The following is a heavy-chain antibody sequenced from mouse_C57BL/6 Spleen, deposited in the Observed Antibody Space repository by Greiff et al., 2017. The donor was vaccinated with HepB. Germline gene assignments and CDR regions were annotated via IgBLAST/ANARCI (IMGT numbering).Heavy chain of an antibody. CDR2: IYPGDGDT. CDR1: GYAFSSSW. Sequence: VQLQQSGPELVKPGASVKISCKASGYAFSSSWMNWVKQRPGKGLEWIGRIYPGDGDTNYNGKFKGKATLTADKSSSTAYMQLSSLTSEDSAVYFCAREELCDYWGQGTTLTVSS. J-gene: IGHJ2*01. CDR3: AREELCDY. V-gene: IGHV1-82*01.